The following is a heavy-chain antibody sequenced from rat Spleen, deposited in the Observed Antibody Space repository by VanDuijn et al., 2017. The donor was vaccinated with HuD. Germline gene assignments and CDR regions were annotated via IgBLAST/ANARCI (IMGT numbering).Heavy chain of an antibody. CDR2: ISYGDSYGHSST. J-gene: IGHJ2*01. Sequence: EVQLVESGGGLVQPGRSLKLSCAASGFTFSDYNMAWVRQAPKKGLEWVATISYGDSYGHSSTYYRDSVKGRFTISRDNAKSTLYLQMNRLRSEDTATYYWATIAAISTRDYWGQGVMVTVSS. D-gene: IGHD1-2*01. CDR1: GFTFSDYN. V-gene: IGHV5-7*01. CDR3: ATIAAISTRDY.